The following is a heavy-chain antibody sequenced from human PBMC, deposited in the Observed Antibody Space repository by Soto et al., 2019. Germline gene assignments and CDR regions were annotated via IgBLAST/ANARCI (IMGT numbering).Heavy chain of an antibody. Sequence: QVQLVESGGGVGQPGRSLRISCAASGFTFSNYGMHWVRQAPGKGLEWLAIIWYDGSNKYYADSVKGRFTISRDNSKNTLYLQMNSLRAEDTAVYYCARLFTWIMDYWGQGTLVTVSS. D-gene: IGHD5-12*01. CDR2: IWYDGSNK. CDR1: GFTFSNYG. J-gene: IGHJ4*02. CDR3: ARLFTWIMDY. V-gene: IGHV3-33*01.